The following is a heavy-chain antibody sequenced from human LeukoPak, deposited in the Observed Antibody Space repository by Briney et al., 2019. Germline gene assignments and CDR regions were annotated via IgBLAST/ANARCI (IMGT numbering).Heavy chain of an antibody. Sequence: SETLSLTCTVSGGSISSYYWSWIRQPPGKGLEWIGSIYYSGSTYYNPSLKSRVTISVDTSKNQFSLKLSSVTAADTAVYYCARDPQPYYFDYWGQGTLVTVSS. CDR3: ARDPQPYYFDY. J-gene: IGHJ4*02. CDR1: GGSISSYY. CDR2: IYYSGST. V-gene: IGHV4-59*12.